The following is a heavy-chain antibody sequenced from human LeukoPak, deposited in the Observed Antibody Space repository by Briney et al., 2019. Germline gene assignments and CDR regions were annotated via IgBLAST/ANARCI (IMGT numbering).Heavy chain of an antibody. CDR2: IHYSGTS. D-gene: IGHD5-24*01. CDR3: AREQQMATSPDAFDI. V-gene: IGHV4-59*01. J-gene: IGHJ3*02. CDR1: GGSISTYY. Sequence: PSETLSLTCSVSGGSISTYYWSWIRQPPGKGLEWIGYIHYSGTSKYNPSLKSRVTISVDTSKKQFFLKVSSVTAADTAVYYCAREQQMATSPDAFDIWGQGTVVTVS.